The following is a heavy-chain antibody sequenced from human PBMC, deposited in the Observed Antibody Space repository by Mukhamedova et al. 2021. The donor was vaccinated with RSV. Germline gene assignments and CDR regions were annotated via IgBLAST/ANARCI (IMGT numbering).Heavy chain of an antibody. CDR2: ISYDETNE. V-gene: IGHV3-30*03. CDR3: ALTPPFFYGSGSYSAAFVI. Sequence: EWVAVISYDETNEFYADSVKGRFTISRDNSKSTLYLQMNGLRVEDTAMYNCALTPPFFYGSGSYSAAFVIWGQGTMVTVSS. J-gene: IGHJ3*02. D-gene: IGHD3-10*01.